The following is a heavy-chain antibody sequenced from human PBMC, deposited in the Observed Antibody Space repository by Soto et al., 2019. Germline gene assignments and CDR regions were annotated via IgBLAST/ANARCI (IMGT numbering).Heavy chain of an antibody. CDR3: ARQGRGDGYKYYFDY. V-gene: IGHV1-2*04. Sequence: ASVKVSCKASGYTFTGYYMHWVRQAPGQGLEWMGWINPNSGGTNYAQKFQGWVTMTRDTSISTAYMELSRLRSDDTAVYYCARQGRGDGYKYYFDYWGQGTLVTVSS. CDR1: GYTFTGYY. J-gene: IGHJ4*02. D-gene: IGHD5-12*01. CDR2: INPNSGGT.